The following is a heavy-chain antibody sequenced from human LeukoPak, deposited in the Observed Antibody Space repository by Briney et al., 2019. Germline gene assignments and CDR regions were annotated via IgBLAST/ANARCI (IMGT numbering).Heavy chain of an antibody. CDR3: ARGSIAAAGIYFDY. Sequence: GGSLRLSCAASGFTFSSYGMHWVRQAPGKGLEWGAVIWYDGSNKYYADSVKGRFTISRDNSKNTLYLQMNSLRAEDTAVYYCARGSIAAAGIYFDYWGQGTLVTVSS. V-gene: IGHV3-33*01. CDR2: IWYDGSNK. CDR1: GFTFSSYG. J-gene: IGHJ4*02. D-gene: IGHD6-13*01.